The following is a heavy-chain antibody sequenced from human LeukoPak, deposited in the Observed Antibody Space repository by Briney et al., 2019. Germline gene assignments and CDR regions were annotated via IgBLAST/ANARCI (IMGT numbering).Heavy chain of an antibody. CDR1: GGSISSYY. V-gene: IGHV4-59*08. CDR2: IYYSGST. CDR3: ARHGGRRYDFWSGYYNYYYYGMDV. D-gene: IGHD3-3*01. J-gene: IGHJ6*02. Sequence: SETLSLTCTVSGGSISSYYWSWIRQPPGKELEWIGYIYYSGSTNYNPSLKSRVTISVDTSKNQFSLKLSSVTAADTAVYYCARHGGRRYDFWSGYYNYYYYGMDVWGQGTTVTVSS.